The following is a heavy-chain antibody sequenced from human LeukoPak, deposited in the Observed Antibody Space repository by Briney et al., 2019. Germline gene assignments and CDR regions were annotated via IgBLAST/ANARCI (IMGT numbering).Heavy chain of an antibody. J-gene: IGHJ5*02. V-gene: IGHV4-39*07. D-gene: IGHD5-12*01. CDR1: GGSISISSSSYY. CDR3: ARALGGGYSGYVRFDP. CDR2: VYYTGST. Sequence: KSSETLSLTCTVSGGSISISSSSYYWGWIRQPPGKGLEWIGNVYYTGSTYYNPSLKSRVTISLDTSKNQFSLKLSSVTAADTAVYYCARALGGGYSGYVRFDPWGQGTVVTVSS.